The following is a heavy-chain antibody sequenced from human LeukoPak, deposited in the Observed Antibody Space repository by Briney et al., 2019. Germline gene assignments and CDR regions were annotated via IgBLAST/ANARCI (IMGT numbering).Heavy chain of an antibody. CDR3: ARARRGPGYYYMDV. J-gene: IGHJ6*03. CDR1: GFTFSSYW. CDR2: IKQDGSEK. V-gene: IGHV3-7*01. D-gene: IGHD1-26*01. Sequence: GGSLRLSCAASGFTFSSYWMSWVRQAPGKGLEWVANIKQDGSEKYYVDSVKGRFTISRDNAKNSLHLQMNSLRAEDTAVYYCARARRGPGYYYMDVWGKGTTVTVSS.